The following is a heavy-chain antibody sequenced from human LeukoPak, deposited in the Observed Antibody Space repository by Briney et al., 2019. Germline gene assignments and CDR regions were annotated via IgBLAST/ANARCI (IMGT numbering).Heavy chain of an antibody. J-gene: IGHJ4*02. CDR2: ISYDGSNK. D-gene: IGHD3-22*01. Sequence: GGSLRLSCGASGFSFSTYGIHWVRRAPGKGLEWVALISYDGSNKDYADSVKGRFTISRDNSKTTLYLQMNSLREEDTAVYYCARDHYDSSGYSFDYWGQGTLVTVSS. CDR3: ARDHYDSSGYSFDY. CDR1: GFSFSTYG. V-gene: IGHV3-30-3*01.